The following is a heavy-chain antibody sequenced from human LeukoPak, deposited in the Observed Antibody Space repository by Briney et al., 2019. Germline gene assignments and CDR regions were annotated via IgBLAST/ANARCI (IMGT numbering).Heavy chain of an antibody. CDR3: ARDGVWFGELFPLGY. V-gene: IGHV3-21*01. J-gene: IGHJ4*02. D-gene: IGHD3-10*01. CDR1: GFTFSSYS. Sequence: GGSLRLSCAASGFTFSSYSMNWVRQAPGKGLEWVSSISSSSSYIYYADSVKGRFTISRDNAKNSLYLQMNSLRAEDTAVYYCARDGVWFGELFPLGYWGQGTLVTVSS. CDR2: ISSSSSYI.